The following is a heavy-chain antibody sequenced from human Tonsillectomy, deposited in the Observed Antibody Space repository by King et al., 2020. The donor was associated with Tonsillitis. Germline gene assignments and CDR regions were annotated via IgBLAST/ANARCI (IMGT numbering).Heavy chain of an antibody. J-gene: IGHJ5*02. Sequence: VQLVESGGGLVQPGGSLRLSCAASGFTVSSNYMSWVRQAPGKGLEWFSVIYSCGSTYYADSVKGRFTISRDNSKNTLYLQMNSLRAEDTAVYYCARIVYYDVWRPSNGFDPWGQGTLVTVSS. V-gene: IGHV3-66*01. CDR3: ARIVYYDVWRPSNGFDP. CDR1: GFTVSSNY. D-gene: IGHD3-3*01. CDR2: IYSCGST.